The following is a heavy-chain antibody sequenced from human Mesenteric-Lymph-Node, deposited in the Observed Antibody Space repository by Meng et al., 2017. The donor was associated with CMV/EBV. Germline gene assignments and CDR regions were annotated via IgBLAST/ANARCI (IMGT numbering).Heavy chain of an antibody. CDR3: ARGGGYYYYGMDV. D-gene: IGHD3-10*01. Sequence: SGGSISSGDYYWSWIRQPPGKGLEWIGYIYYSGSTYYNPSLKSRVTISVDTSKNQFSLKLSSVTAADTAVYYCARGGGYYYYGMDVWGQGTTVTVSS. CDR2: IYYSGST. J-gene: IGHJ6*02. V-gene: IGHV4-30-4*08. CDR1: GGSISSGDYY.